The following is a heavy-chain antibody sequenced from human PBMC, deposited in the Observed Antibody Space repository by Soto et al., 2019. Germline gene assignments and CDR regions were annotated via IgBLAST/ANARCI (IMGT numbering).Heavy chain of an antibody. CDR3: ARVGPPGVVAATPSADAFDI. CDR2: INHSGST. V-gene: IGHV4-34*01. J-gene: IGHJ3*02. CDR1: GGSFSGYY. D-gene: IGHD2-15*01. Sequence: SETLSLTCAVYGGSFSGYYWSWIRQPPGKGLEWIGEINHSGSTNYNPSLKSRVTISVDTSKNQFSLKLSSVTAADTAVYYCARVGPPGVVAATPSADAFDIWGQGTMVTVSS.